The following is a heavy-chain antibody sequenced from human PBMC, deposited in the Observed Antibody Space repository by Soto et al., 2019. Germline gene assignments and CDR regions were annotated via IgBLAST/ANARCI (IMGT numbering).Heavy chain of an antibody. CDR2: INHSGST. D-gene: IGHD3-16*02. CDR1: GGSFSGYY. CDR3: AEDIWGSYRSWFDP. Sequence: QVQLQQWGAGLLKPSETLSLTCAVYGGSFSGYYWSWIRQPPGKGLEWIGEINHSGSTNYNPSLKRRGRISVDTSKNQFSLKLSSVTAADTAVYYCAEDIWGSYRSWFDPWGQGTLVTVS. V-gene: IGHV4-34*01. J-gene: IGHJ5*02.